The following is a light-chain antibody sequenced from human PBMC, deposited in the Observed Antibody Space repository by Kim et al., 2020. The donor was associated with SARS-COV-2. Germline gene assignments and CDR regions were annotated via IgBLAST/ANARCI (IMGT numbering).Light chain of an antibody. J-gene: IGKJ2*01. V-gene: IGKV3-15*01. CDR1: QSVSNN. CDR3: HQYNDWPPGDT. CDR2: GAS. Sequence: EIVMTQSPATLSVSPGERATLSCGASQSVSNNLDWYQHKPGQPPRLLIYGASTRATGVPARFSGSGSGTDFTLTVSSLQSEDFAVYYCHQYNDWPPGDTFGQGTKLEI.